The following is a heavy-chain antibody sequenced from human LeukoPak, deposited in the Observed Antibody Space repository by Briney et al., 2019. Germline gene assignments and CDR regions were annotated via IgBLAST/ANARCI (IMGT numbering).Heavy chain of an antibody. CDR1: GFTFGDYA. D-gene: IGHD1-1*01. V-gene: IGHV3-49*01. J-gene: IGHJ4*02. Sequence: GGSLRLSCTASGFTFGDYAMSWIRQAPGKGLEWVGFIRSKAYGETADYAASVKGRFTISRDGSKAIAYLQMNSLKTEDTAVYHCTRDRGAYNLYDYWGQGTLVTVSS. CDR2: IRSKAYGETA. CDR3: TRDRGAYNLYDY.